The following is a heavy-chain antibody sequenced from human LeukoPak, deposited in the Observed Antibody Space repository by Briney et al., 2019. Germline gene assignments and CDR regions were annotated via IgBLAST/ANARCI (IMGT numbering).Heavy chain of an antibody. J-gene: IGHJ4*02. V-gene: IGHV3-48*04. CDR2: ISSSSSTI. D-gene: IGHD5-24*01. CDR1: GFTFSSYS. Sequence: GGSLRLSCAASGFTFSSYSVNWVRQAPGKGLEWVSYISSSSSTIYYADSVKGRFTISRDNAKNSLYLQMNSLRAEDTAVYYCARGIREMATITDYWGQGTLVTVSS. CDR3: ARGIREMATITDY.